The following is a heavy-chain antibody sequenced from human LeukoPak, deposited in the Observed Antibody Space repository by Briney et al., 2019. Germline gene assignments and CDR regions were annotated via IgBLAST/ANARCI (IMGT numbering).Heavy chain of an antibody. Sequence: GASVKVSCKASGYTFTSYAMNWVRQAPGQGLEWMGWINTNTGNPTYAQGFTGRFVFSLDTSVSTAYLQISSLKAEDTAVYYCALATTNYYYYGMDVWGQGTTVTVSS. CDR2: INTNTGNP. D-gene: IGHD5-24*01. CDR3: ALATTNYYYYGMDV. J-gene: IGHJ6*02. CDR1: GYTFTSYA. V-gene: IGHV7-4-1*02.